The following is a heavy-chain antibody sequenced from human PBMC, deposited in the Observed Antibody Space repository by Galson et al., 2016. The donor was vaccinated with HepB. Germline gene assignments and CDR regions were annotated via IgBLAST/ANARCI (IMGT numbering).Heavy chain of an antibody. J-gene: IGHJ4*02. CDR2: IKQDGGEK. CDR3: ARGAGAGY. D-gene: IGHD3-10*01. CDR1: GFTFSTNS. V-gene: IGHV3-7*03. Sequence: SLRLSCAASGFTFSTNSMNWVRQAPGKGLEWVANIKQDGGEKYYVDSVKGRFTISRDNAKNSLYLQMNNLRAEDTAVYYCARGAGAGYWGQGTLVTVSS.